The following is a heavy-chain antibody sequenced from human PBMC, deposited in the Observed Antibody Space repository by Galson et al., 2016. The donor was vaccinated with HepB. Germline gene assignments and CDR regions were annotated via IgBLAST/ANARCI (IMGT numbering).Heavy chain of an antibody. D-gene: IGHD2-21*02. CDR1: GFSLSSSGVG. V-gene: IGHV2-5*02. CDR3: ARETLGYCGGDCYSGGWFDP. CDR2: IYWDDDK. Sequence: TLTLTCTFSGFSLSSSGVGVGWIRQPPGKALEWLALIYWDDDKRYSPSLKSRLTITTDTSKNQVVLTMTNMDPVDTATYYCARETLGYCGGDCYSGGWFDPWGQGTLVTVSS. J-gene: IGHJ5*02.